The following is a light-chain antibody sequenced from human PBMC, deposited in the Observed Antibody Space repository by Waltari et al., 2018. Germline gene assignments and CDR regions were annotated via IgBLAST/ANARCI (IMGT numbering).Light chain of an antibody. CDR2: EVS. J-gene: IGLJ1*01. V-gene: IGLV2-23*02. CDR3: CSYAGSSTLYV. Sequence: QSALTQPASVSASPGQSITISCTGTSSDVGSYNLFSWYQQHPGKAPKLLIYEVSKRPSGVSNRFSGSKSGNTASLTISGLQAEDEADYYCCSYAGSSTLYVFGTGTKVTVL. CDR1: SSDVGSYNL.